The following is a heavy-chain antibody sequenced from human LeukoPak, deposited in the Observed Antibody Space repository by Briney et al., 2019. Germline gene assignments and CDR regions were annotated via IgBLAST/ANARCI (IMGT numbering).Heavy chain of an antibody. J-gene: IGHJ4*02. Sequence: SETLSLTCSVYGGYFSGYYWSWIRQPPGEGLESNGEINHSGGTNYNPSLKSRVTISVDTSKNQFSLKLSSVTAADTAVYYCAREYSSGWYRSSRPKNYFDYWGQGTLVTVSS. V-gene: IGHV4-34*01. CDR3: AREYSSGWYRSSRPKNYFDY. CDR1: GGYFSGYY. CDR2: INHSGGT. D-gene: IGHD6-19*01.